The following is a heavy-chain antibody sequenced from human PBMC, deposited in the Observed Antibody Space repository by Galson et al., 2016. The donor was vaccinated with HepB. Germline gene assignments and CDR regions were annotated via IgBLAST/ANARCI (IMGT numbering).Heavy chain of an antibody. CDR2: MNPNSGNT. Sequence: SVKVSCKASGYTFTSYDINWVRQATGQGLEWMGWMNPNSGNTGYAQKFQGRVTMTRNTSKSTAYMELSSLRSEDTAVYYCARISGYSSGWYHYFGYWGQGTLVTVSS. CDR1: GYTFTSYD. CDR3: ARISGYSSGWYHYFGY. D-gene: IGHD6-19*01. J-gene: IGHJ4*02. V-gene: IGHV1-8*01.